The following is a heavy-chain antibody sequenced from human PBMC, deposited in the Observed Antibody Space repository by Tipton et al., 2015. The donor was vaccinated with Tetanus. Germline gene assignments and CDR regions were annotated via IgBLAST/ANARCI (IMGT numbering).Heavy chain of an antibody. J-gene: IGHJ4*02. CDR3: ARGTGDY. Sequence: GLVKPSQTLSVTCTVSGGSISSYYWSWIRQPPGKGLEWIGYIYYSGSTNYTPSLKSRVTISVDTSKNQFSLKLSSVTAADTAVYYCARGTGDYWGQGTLVTVSS. D-gene: IGHD1-14*01. V-gene: IGHV4-59*01. CDR2: IYYSGST. CDR1: GGSISSYY.